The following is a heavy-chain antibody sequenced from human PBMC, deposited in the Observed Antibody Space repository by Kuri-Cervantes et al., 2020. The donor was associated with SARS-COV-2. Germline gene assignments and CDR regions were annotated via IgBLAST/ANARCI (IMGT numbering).Heavy chain of an antibody. D-gene: IGHD3-3*01. CDR3: ARVSRSGYLDY. CDR2: ISSNGDST. V-gene: IGHV3-64*02. Sequence: ETLSLTCAASGFTFSSYGMYWVRQAPGKGLEYVSAISSNGDSTYYADSVKGRFTMSRDNSKNTLYLQMGSLRAEDMAVYYCARVSRSGYLDYWGQGTLVTVSS. CDR1: GFTFSSYG. J-gene: IGHJ4*02.